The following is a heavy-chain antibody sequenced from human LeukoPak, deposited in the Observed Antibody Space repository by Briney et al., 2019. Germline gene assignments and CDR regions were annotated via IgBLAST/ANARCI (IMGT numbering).Heavy chain of an antibody. V-gene: IGHV3-30*02. CDR3: ANLGGCSGTSCFLFDY. Sequence: GGSLRPSCAASGFTFSSYGMHWVRQAPGKGLEWVAFIRYDGSNKYYADSVKGRFTISRDNSKNTLYLQMNSLRAEDTAVYYCANLGGCSGTSCFLFDYWGQGTLVTVSS. D-gene: IGHD2-2*01. CDR2: IRYDGSNK. J-gene: IGHJ4*02. CDR1: GFTFSSYG.